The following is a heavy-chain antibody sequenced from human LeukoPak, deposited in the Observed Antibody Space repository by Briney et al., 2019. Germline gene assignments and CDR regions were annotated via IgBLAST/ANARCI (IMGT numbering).Heavy chain of an antibody. Sequence: PGGSLRLSCAASGFTFSSYAMHWVRQAPGKGLEWVAVISYDGSNKYYADSVKGRFTISRDNSKNTLYLQVNSLRAEDTAVYYCAGVGSQPYWGQGTLVTVSS. CDR1: GFTFSSYA. D-gene: IGHD3-16*01. CDR3: AGVGSQPY. V-gene: IGHV3-30-3*01. CDR2: ISYDGSNK. J-gene: IGHJ4*02.